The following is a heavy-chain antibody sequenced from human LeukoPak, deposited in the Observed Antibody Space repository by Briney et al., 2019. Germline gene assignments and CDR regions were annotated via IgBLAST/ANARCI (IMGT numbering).Heavy chain of an antibody. Sequence: ASVKVSCRASGYTFTSYDINWVRQATGQGLEWMGWMNPNSGNTGYAQKFQGRVTMTKNTSISTAYMDLSSLRSEDTAVYYCARALSWTTESYYYMDVWGKGTTVTVSS. J-gene: IGHJ6*03. D-gene: IGHD3/OR15-3a*01. CDR1: GYTFTSYD. V-gene: IGHV1-8*01. CDR3: ARALSWTTESYYYMDV. CDR2: MNPNSGNT.